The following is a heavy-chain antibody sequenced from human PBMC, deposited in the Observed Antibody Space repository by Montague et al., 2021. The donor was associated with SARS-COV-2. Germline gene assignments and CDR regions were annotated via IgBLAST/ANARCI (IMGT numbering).Heavy chain of an antibody. V-gene: IGHV4-39*07. Sequence: SETLSLTCTVSGDSISHSSYYWGWIRQPPGKGLEWIGSIYYSGSTYYNPSLKSRVTISVDTSKNQVSLKLNSVTAANTAVYYCSRVRQWLVPFDYWGQRTLSTVTT. CDR3: SRVRQWLVPFDY. J-gene: IGHJ4*02. D-gene: IGHD6-19*01. CDR1: GDSISHSSYY. CDR2: IYYSGST.